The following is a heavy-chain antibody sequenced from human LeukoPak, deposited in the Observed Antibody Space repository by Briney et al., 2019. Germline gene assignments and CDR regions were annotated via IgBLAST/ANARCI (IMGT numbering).Heavy chain of an antibody. J-gene: IGHJ5*01. D-gene: IGHD6-19*01. Sequence: GGSLRLSCTDSGFAFSMYWMSWVRQAPGKGLEWLASIKPDGSAAIYVDSMKGRFTISRDNAKNSLYLQMNSLTVKDTAVYYCATHSDWRFDFWGQGTLVTVSS. CDR1: GFAFSMYW. CDR2: IKPDGSAA. V-gene: IGHV3-7*01. CDR3: ATHSDWRFDF.